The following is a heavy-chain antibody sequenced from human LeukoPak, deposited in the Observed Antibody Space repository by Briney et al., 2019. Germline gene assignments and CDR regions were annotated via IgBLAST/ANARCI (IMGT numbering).Heavy chain of an antibody. V-gene: IGHV4-31*03. CDR2: IYYSGST. Sequence: SDTLSLTCTVSGGSISSGGYYWSWIRQHPGKGLEWIGYIYYSGSTYYNPSLKSRVTISVDTSKNQFSLKLSSVTAADTAVYYCARLLRERHWFDPWGQGTLVTVSS. J-gene: IGHJ5*02. CDR1: GGSISSGGYY. D-gene: IGHD1-26*01. CDR3: ARLLRERHWFDP.